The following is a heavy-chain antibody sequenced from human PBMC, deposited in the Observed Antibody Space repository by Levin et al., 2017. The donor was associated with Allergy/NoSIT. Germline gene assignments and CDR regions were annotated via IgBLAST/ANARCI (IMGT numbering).Heavy chain of an antibody. Sequence: AGGSLRLSCAASGFTFSSYAMHWVRQAPGKGLEWVAVISYDGSNKYYADSVKGRFTISRDNSKNTLYLQMNSLRAEDTAVYYCARGDCSSTSCYVDYWGQGTLVTVSS. J-gene: IGHJ4*02. CDR3: ARGDCSSTSCYVDY. CDR2: ISYDGSNK. CDR1: GFTFSSYA. D-gene: IGHD2-2*01. V-gene: IGHV3-30-3*01.